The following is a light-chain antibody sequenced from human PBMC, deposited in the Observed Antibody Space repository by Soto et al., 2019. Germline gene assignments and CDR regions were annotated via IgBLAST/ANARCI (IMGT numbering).Light chain of an antibody. Sequence: QLVLTQSPSASAPLGASVKLTCTLSSGHSSHAIAWHQQQPEKGPRYLMKLNSDGSHNKGDGIPDRFAGSSSGAERSLTISSLQSDDEADYYCQTGGTGPIGGGTKVTVL. CDR3: QTGGTGP. J-gene: IGLJ2*01. CDR1: SGHSSHA. V-gene: IGLV4-69*01. CDR2: LNSDGSH.